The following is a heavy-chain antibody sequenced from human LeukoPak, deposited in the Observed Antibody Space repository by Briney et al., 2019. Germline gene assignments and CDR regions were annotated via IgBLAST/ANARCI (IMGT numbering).Heavy chain of an antibody. D-gene: IGHD2-15*01. CDR3: ARDINLWSCSGGSCYSFRGYFDY. Sequence: PGGSLRLSCAASGFTFSDYYMSWIRQAPGKGLEWVSYISSSGSTIYYADSVKGRFTISRDNAKNSLYLQMHSLRAEDTAVYYCARDINLWSCSGGSCYSFRGYFDYWGQGTLVTVSS. CDR1: GFTFSDYY. CDR2: ISSSGSTI. J-gene: IGHJ4*02. V-gene: IGHV3-11*04.